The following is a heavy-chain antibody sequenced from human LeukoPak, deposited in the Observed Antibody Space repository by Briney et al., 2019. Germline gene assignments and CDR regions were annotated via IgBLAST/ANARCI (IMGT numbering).Heavy chain of an antibody. V-gene: IGHV3-23*01. J-gene: IGHJ4*02. CDR1: GFTFSSSP. D-gene: IGHD3-3*01. Sequence: PGGSLRLSCAASGFTFSSSPMGWVRQAPGKGLEWVSSIHAGGSDPFYGDSVQGRFTISRDNSKNTLSLQLNSLRGEDTAVYFCAKGGHHFNPFFYCGQGALVTVSS. CDR2: IHAGGSDP. CDR3: AKGGHHFNPFFY.